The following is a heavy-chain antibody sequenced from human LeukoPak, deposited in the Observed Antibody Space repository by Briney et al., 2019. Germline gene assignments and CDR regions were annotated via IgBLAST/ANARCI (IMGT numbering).Heavy chain of an antibody. Sequence: SETLSLTCTVSDGSISSHYWSWIRQPPGKGLEWIGYIYDPGSTNYNPSLKSRVTISVDTSKNQFSLKLSSVTAADTAVYYCARGESYFRYWGQGTLVTVSS. V-gene: IGHV4-59*11. CDR1: DGSISSHY. CDR2: IYDPGST. CDR3: ARGESYFRY. J-gene: IGHJ4*02.